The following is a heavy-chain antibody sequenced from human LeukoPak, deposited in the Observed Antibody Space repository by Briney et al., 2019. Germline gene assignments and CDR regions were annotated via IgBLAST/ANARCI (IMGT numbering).Heavy chain of an antibody. D-gene: IGHD2-15*01. CDR2: IKSDGSST. CDR3: ARVAARLGAFDI. V-gene: IGHV3-74*01. CDR1: GFTFSSYW. Sequence: GGSLRLSCAASGFTFSSYWMHWVRQAPGKGLVWVSRIKSDGSSTTYADSVKGRFTISKDNAKNTLYLQMNSLRAEDTAVYYCARVAARLGAFDIWGQGTMVTVSS. J-gene: IGHJ3*02.